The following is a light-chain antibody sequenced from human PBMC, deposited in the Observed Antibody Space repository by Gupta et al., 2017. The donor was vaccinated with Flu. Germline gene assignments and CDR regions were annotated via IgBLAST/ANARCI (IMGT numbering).Light chain of an antibody. CDR2: YVS. Sequence: SALTQPASVSGSPAQSITISCTGTTSDVGGYNSVSWYQQRPGTAPKLMMYYVSNRPSGISNRFSGATYCNTASLITYGLQAEDEADYYCSSYKSGRTLGVVFGGGTKLTVL. CDR1: TSDVGGYNS. CDR3: SSYKSGRTLGVV. V-gene: IGLV2-14*01. J-gene: IGLJ2*01.